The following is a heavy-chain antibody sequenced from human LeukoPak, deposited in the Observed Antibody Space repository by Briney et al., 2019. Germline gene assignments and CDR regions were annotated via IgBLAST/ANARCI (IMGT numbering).Heavy chain of an antibody. CDR2: ISYDGSNK. CDR3: ARGTGAPSPDGMDV. J-gene: IGHJ6*02. D-gene: IGHD7-27*01. CDR1: GFTFGSYA. V-gene: IGHV3-30*04. Sequence: AGGSLRLSCAASGFTFGSYAMHWVRQAPGKGLEWVAVISYDGSNKYYADSVRGRFTISRDNSKNTLYLQMNSLRAEDTAVYYCARGTGAPSPDGMDVWGQGTTVTVSS.